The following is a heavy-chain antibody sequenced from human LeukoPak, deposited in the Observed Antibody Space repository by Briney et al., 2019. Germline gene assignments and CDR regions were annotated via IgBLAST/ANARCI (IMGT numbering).Heavy chain of an antibody. J-gene: IGHJ4*02. Sequence: GGSLRLSCAASGFTFSSYAMNWVRQTPGKGLEWVSSISSSSSYIYYADSVKGRFTISRDNSKNTLYLQLNSLRAEDTAVYYCARDSTYYYDSGSSGPHYFDNWGQGTLVTVSS. CDR2: ISSSSSYI. D-gene: IGHD3-10*01. CDR3: ARDSTYYYDSGSSGPHYFDN. V-gene: IGHV3-21*01. CDR1: GFTFSSYA.